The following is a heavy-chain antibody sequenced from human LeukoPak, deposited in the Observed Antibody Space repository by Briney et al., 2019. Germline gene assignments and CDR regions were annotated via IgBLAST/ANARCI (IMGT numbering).Heavy chain of an antibody. Sequence: PGRSLRLSCAASGFTFSSYAMHWVRQAPGKGLEWVAVISYDGSGKYYADSVKGRFTISRDNSKNTLYLQMNSLRAEDTAVYYCARGIAAAGTYFQYWGQGTLVTVSS. CDR2: ISYDGSGK. V-gene: IGHV3-30-3*01. J-gene: IGHJ1*01. CDR3: ARGIAAAGTYFQY. CDR1: GFTFSSYA. D-gene: IGHD6-13*01.